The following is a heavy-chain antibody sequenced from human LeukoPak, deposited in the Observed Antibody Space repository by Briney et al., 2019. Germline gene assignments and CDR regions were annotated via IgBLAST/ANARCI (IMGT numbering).Heavy chain of an antibody. CDR2: IKQDGSEK. CDR1: GFTFSSYA. Sequence: PGGSLRLSCAASGFTFSSYAMSWVRQAPGKGLEGVANIKQDGSEKYYVDSVKGRFTISRDNAKNSLYLQMNSLRAEDTAVYYCARDPNYYDSSGYRYWGQGTLVTVSS. CDR3: ARDPNYYDSSGYRY. J-gene: IGHJ4*02. V-gene: IGHV3-7*01. D-gene: IGHD3-22*01.